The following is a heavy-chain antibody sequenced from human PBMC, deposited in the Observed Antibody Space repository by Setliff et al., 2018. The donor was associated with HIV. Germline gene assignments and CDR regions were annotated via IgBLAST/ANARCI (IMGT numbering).Heavy chain of an antibody. D-gene: IGHD6-19*01. CDR2: MFYSGRT. V-gene: IGHV4-39*01. CDR3: AKAADGGWGFDY. CDR1: GGSIRSSTYY. J-gene: IGHJ4*02. Sequence: SETLSLTCTVSGGSIRSSTYYWAWIRHSPGKGLEWIGSMFYSGRTYHNPSLKSRFTISRDNSKNTLYLQMNSLRAEDTAVYYCAKAADGGWGFDYWGQGTLVTAPQ.